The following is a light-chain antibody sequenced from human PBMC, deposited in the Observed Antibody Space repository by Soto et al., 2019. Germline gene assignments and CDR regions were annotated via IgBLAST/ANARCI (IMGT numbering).Light chain of an antibody. Sequence: QSALTQPTSVSGSPGQSITISCTGTSSDVGGYNYVSWYQQHPGKVPKVMIFEVSNRPSGISHRFSGSKSGNTASLTISGLQAEDEADYYCSSYTTSGTLVFGGGTKL. J-gene: IGLJ2*01. CDR3: SSYTTSGTLV. CDR2: EVS. CDR1: SSDVGGYNY. V-gene: IGLV2-14*01.